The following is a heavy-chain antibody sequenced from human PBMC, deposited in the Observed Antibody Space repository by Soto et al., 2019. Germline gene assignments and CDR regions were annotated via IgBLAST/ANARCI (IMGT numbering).Heavy chain of an antibody. Sequence: PSETLSLTCTVSGGSISSGGYYWSWIRQHPGKGLEWIGYIYYSGSTYYNPSLKSRVTISVDTSKNQFSLKLSSVTAADTAVYYCARGNTMVRGANWFDPWGQGTLVTVSS. J-gene: IGHJ5*02. CDR1: GGSISSGGYY. CDR3: ARGNTMVRGANWFDP. CDR2: IYYSGST. D-gene: IGHD3-10*01. V-gene: IGHV4-31*03.